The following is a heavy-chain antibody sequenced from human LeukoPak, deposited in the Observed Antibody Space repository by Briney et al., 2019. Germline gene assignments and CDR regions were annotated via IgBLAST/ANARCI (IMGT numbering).Heavy chain of an antibody. CDR3: AKDYRGYGDYFDY. CDR2: IWYDGSNK. J-gene: IGHJ4*02. D-gene: IGHD5-12*01. V-gene: IGHV3-33*06. Sequence: PGRSLRLSCAASGFTFSSYGIHRVRQAPGKGLEWVAVIWYDGSNKYYADSVKGRFTISRDNSKNTLYLQMNSLRAEDSAVYYCAKDYRGYGDYFDYWGQGTLVTVSS. CDR1: GFTFSSYG.